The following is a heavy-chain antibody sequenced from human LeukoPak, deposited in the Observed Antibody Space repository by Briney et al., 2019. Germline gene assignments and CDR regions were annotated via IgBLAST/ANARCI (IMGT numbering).Heavy chain of an antibody. Sequence: SLRLSCAASGFTFSSYWMTWVRQAPGKGLEWGSNINGDGSIENYVHSVRGRFSIFRDNAKDALYLQMNSLRVDDTAIYHCARDPIVGDTGGGDYWGQGTLVTVSS. D-gene: IGHD1-26*01. CDR1: GFTFSSYW. CDR3: ARDPIVGDTGGGDY. V-gene: IGHV3-7*01. CDR2: INGDGSIE. J-gene: IGHJ4*02.